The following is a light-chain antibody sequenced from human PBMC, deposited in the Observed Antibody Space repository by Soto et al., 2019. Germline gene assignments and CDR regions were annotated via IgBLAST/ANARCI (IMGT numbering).Light chain of an antibody. CDR1: GSDVGGYNY. V-gene: IGLV2-14*01. Sequence: QSALTQPASVSGSPGQSITISCTGTGSDVGGYNYVSWYQQHPGKAPKLMIYEVSNRPSGVSNRLSGSKSGNTASLTISGLKAEDEADYYCSSYTSSSSLKWVFGGGTKLTVL. J-gene: IGLJ3*02. CDR3: SSYTSSSSLKWV. CDR2: EVS.